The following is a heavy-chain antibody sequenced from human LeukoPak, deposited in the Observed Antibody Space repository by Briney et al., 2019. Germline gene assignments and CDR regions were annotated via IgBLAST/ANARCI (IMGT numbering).Heavy chain of an antibody. Sequence: SETLSLTCTVSGGSISSYHWSWIRQPAGKGLEWIGRISTRGSTNYNPSLKSRVTMSEDTSKNQFSLRLSSVTAADTAVYYCARDSPFTYCYDSSVYPFDYWGQGTLVTVSS. CDR3: ARDSPFTYCYDSSVYPFDY. J-gene: IGHJ4*02. V-gene: IGHV4-4*07. CDR2: ISTRGST. D-gene: IGHD3-22*01. CDR1: GGSISSYH.